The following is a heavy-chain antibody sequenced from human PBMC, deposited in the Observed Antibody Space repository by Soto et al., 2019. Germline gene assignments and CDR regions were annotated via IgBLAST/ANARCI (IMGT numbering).Heavy chain of an antibody. D-gene: IGHD3-16*01. CDR2: MNPNSGKT. CDR1: GYTFTSYD. CDR3: ARGLNLWDY. J-gene: IGHJ4*02. Sequence: LQLVQSGAEVKKPGASVKVSCKASGYTFTSYDINWVRQDTGQGLEWMGWMNPNSGKTGYAQKFQGRVTMTRTTSISTAYMELSSLRSEEAAVYYCARGLNLWDYWGQGTRITVCS. V-gene: IGHV1-8*01.